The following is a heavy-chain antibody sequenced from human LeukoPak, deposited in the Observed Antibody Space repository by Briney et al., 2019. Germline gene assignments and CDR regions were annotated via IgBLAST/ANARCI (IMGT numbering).Heavy chain of an antibody. J-gene: IGHJ4*02. Sequence: ASLKVSCKVSGYTLTKLSMHWVRQAPGKGLEWMGGFDPEDGETIYAQKFQGRVTMTEDTSTDTAYMELSSLRSEDTAVYYCATIGRNSSSWYYFDYWGQGTLVTVSS. V-gene: IGHV1-24*01. CDR2: FDPEDGET. D-gene: IGHD6-13*01. CDR3: ATIGRNSSSWYYFDY. CDR1: GYTLTKLS.